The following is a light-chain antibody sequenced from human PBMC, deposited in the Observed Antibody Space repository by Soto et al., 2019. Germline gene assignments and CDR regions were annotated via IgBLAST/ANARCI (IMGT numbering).Light chain of an antibody. Sequence: QAVVTQPPSASGTPGQWVTISCSGSSSNIETNDIYWHQQVPGSAPKLLIYSNDQRPSGVPDRFSASKSGMSASLAISGLRSEDEAEYFCATWDDSLRGVVFGGGTKVTVL. CDR3: ATWDDSLRGVV. CDR1: SSNIETND. CDR2: SND. V-gene: IGLV1-47*02. J-gene: IGLJ2*01.